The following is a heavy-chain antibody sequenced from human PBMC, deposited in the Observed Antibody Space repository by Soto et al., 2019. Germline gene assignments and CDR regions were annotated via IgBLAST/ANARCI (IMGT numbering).Heavy chain of an antibody. Sequence: SGPTLVNPTQTLTLTCTFSGFSLSTSGVGVGWIRQPPGKALEWLALIYWDDDKRYSSSLKSRLTITNDTSKNQVVLTMTIMDPVDTATYYCAHRRDGNYLDYWGQGTQVTVSS. CDR1: GFSLSTSGVG. J-gene: IGHJ4*02. CDR2: IYWDDDK. CDR3: AHRRDGNYLDY. D-gene: IGHD1-1*01. V-gene: IGHV2-5*02.